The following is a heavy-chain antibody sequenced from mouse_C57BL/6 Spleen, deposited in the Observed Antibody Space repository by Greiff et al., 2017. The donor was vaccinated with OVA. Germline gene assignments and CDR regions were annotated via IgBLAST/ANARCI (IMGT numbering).Heavy chain of an antibody. CDR2: IHPSDSDT. CDR1: GYTFTSYW. CDR3: AIGIYYYGSPDY. V-gene: IGHV1-74*01. D-gene: IGHD1-1*01. J-gene: IGHJ2*01. Sequence: QVQLKQPGAELVKPGASVKVSCKASGYTFTSYWMHWVKQRPGQGLEWIGRIHPSDSDTNYNQKFKGKATLTVDKSSSTAYMQLSSLTSEDSAVYYCAIGIYYYGSPDYWGQGTTLTVSS.